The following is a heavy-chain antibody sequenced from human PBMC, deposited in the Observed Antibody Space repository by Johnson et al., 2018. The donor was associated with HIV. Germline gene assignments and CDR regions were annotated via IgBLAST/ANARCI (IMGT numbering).Heavy chain of an antibody. CDR1: GFTFSSYG. V-gene: IGHV3-30*02. CDR3: ARYSAYHYAFDI. J-gene: IGHJ3*02. CDR2: IRYDGSNK. Sequence: QVQLVESGGGVVQPGGSLRLSCAASGFTFSSYGMHWVRQAPGKGLEWVAFIRYDGSNKYYVDSVKGRFTISRDNSKNTLYLQMNSLRAEDTAVYYCARYSAYHYAFDIWGQGTMVTVSS. D-gene: IGHD2-2*01.